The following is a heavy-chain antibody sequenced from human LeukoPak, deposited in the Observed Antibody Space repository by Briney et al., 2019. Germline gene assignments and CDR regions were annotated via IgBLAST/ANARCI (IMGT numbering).Heavy chain of an antibody. V-gene: IGHV3-7*04. CDR3: ARARFSYGHYYFDY. CDR1: AFTFSTYW. J-gene: IGHJ4*02. CDR2: IKQDGSEK. D-gene: IGHD5-18*01. Sequence: GGSLRLSCAASAFTFSTYWMSWVRQAPGPGLEWVANIKQDGSEKYYVDSVKGRFTISRDNAKDSLYLQMNSLRAEDTAVYYCARARFSYGHYYFDYWGQGTLVTVSS.